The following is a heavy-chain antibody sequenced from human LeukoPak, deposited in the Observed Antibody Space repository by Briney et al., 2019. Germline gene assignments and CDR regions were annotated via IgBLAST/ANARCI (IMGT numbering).Heavy chain of an antibody. J-gene: IGHJ4*02. V-gene: IGHV4-4*08. D-gene: IGHD6-19*01. Sequence: PSETLSLTCTVSGASVNSYFWSWIRQPPGKGLEWIACFYNSGSTSYSDSLKSRVTISVDTSKNQVSLKLTSVTAAATAVYYCASAKQWLAFDFWGQGNLVTVTS. CDR2: FYNSGST. CDR3: ASAKQWLAFDF. CDR1: GASVNSYF.